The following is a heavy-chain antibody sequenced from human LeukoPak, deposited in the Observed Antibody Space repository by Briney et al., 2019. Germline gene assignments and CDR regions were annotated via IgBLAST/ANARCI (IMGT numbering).Heavy chain of an antibody. CDR3: ATSRWLHSTYDY. J-gene: IGHJ4*02. CDR2: FDPEDGET. V-gene: IGHV1-24*01. D-gene: IGHD5-24*01. Sequence: ASVKASCKASGYTFTSYDINWVRQATGQGLEWMGGFDPEDGETIYAQKFQGRVTMTEDTSTDTAYMELSSLRSEDTAVYYCATSRWLHSTYDYWGQGTLVTVSS. CDR1: GYTFTSYD.